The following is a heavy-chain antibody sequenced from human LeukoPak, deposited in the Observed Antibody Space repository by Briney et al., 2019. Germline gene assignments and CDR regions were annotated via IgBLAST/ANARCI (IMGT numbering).Heavy chain of an antibody. CDR1: GGSISSGDYY. D-gene: IGHD3-10*01. CDR3: ARERPGSSFDP. J-gene: IGHJ5*02. V-gene: IGHV4-61*02. Sequence: SQTLSLTCTVSGGSISSGDYYWSWIRQPPGKGLEWIGRIYTSGSTNYNPSLKSRVTMSVDTSKNQFSLKLSSVTAADTAVYYCARERPGSSFDPWGQGTLVTVSS. CDR2: IYTSGST.